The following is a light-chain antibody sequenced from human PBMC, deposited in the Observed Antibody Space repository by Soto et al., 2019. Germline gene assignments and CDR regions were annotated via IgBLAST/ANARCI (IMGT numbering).Light chain of an antibody. Sequence: QSALTQPASVSGPPGQSITISCTGTSSDVGGYNYVSWYQQHPGKAPKLMIYNVSNRPSGVSNRFSASKSGNTASLTISGLQAEDEADYYCSSYTSSSTLRVFGGGTKVTVL. CDR2: NVS. J-gene: IGLJ3*02. CDR3: SSYTSSSTLRV. V-gene: IGLV2-14*01. CDR1: SSDVGGYNY.